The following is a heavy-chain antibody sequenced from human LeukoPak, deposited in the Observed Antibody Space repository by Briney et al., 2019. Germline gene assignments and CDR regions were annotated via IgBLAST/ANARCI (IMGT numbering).Heavy chain of an antibody. CDR3: ARDWTMVRGGGAFDV. D-gene: IGHD3-10*01. CDR2: IYYSGIT. CDR1: GVPISSYY. Sequence: PSETLAVTWTVSGVPISSYYWSWIRQPPGKGLGLIGYIYYSGITNYNPSLKRRVTISVGPHNNQFPLKLSSVTAADTAVYYCARDWTMVRGGGAFDVWGQGTMVTVSS. J-gene: IGHJ3*01. V-gene: IGHV4-59*01.